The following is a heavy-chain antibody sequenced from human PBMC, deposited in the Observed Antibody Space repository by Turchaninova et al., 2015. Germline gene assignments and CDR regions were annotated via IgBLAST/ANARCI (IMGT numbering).Heavy chain of an antibody. CDR1: GCASSSDA. CDR2: ISGTGGST. D-gene: IGHD1-7*01. J-gene: IGHJ6*03. V-gene: IGHV3-23*01. CDR3: AIAITGTTLYYYMDV. Sequence: EVQLLESGGGLVQPGGSLRLSCAAAGCASSSDAMGWVRQAPGKGLEWVSFISGTGGSTNYADSVKGRFTISRDNSKNTLYLQMNSLRAEDTAVYYCAIAITGTTLYYYMDVWGKGTTVTVSS.